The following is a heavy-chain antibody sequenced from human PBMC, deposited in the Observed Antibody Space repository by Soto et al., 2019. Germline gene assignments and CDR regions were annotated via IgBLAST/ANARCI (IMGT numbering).Heavy chain of an antibody. D-gene: IGHD2-15*01. CDR3: AREIGYCSGGSCEKSDRRLEVDAFDI. CDR1: GYTFTSYG. CDR2: ISAYNGNT. V-gene: IGHV1-18*01. Sequence: ASVKVSCKASGYTFTSYGISWVRQAPGQGLEWMGWISAYNGNTNYAQKLQGRVTMTTDTSTSTAYMELRSLRSDDTAVYYCAREIGYCSGGSCEKSDRRLEVDAFDIWGQGTMVTVSS. J-gene: IGHJ3*02.